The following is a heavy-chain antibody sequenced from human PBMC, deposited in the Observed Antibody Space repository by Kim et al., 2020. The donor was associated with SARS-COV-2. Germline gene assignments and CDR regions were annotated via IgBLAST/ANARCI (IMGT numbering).Heavy chain of an antibody. CDR3: ARDRSSDSSGWLFDY. Sequence: ASVKVSCKASGYTFTSFYMHWVRQAPGQGLEWMGIINPSGGSTSYAQKFQGRVTMTRDTSTSTVYMELSSLRSEDTAVYYCARDRSSDSSGWLFDYWGQGTLVTVSS. V-gene: IGHV1-46*01. CDR2: INPSGGST. D-gene: IGHD6-19*01. CDR1: GYTFTSFY. J-gene: IGHJ4*02.